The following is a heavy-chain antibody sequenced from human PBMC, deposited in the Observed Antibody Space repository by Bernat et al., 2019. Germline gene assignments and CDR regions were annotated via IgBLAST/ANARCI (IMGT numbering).Heavy chain of an antibody. D-gene: IGHD2-8*01. CDR2: INAGNGNT. CDR3: ARDGAVRYFDL. CDR1: GYTFTSYA. V-gene: IGHV1-3*01. Sequence: QVQLVQSGAEVKKPGASVKVSCRASGYTFTSYAMHWVRQAPGQRLEWMGWINAGNGNTKYSQKFQGRVTITRDTSASTAYMELSSLRSEDTAVYYCARDGAVRYFDLWGRGTLVTVSS. J-gene: IGHJ2*01.